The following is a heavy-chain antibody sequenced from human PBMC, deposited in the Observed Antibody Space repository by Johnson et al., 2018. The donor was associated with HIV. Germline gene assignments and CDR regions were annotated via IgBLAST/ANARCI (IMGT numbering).Heavy chain of an antibody. J-gene: IGHJ3*02. V-gene: IGHV3-23*04. CDR2: ISGTGGTT. CDR3: ARDMGATLFLGAFDI. D-gene: IGHD1-26*01. Sequence: VQLVESGGGLVEPGGSLRLSCVASGFTFSTYGMTWVRQAPGKGLEWVSAISGTGGTTYYPGSVKGRFTISRENAKNSLYLQMNSLRTEDTAVYYCARDMGATLFLGAFDIWGQGTKVTVSS. CDR1: GFTFSTYG.